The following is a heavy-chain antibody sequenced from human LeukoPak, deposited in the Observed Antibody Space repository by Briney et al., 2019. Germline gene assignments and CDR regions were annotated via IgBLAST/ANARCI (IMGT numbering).Heavy chain of an antibody. CDR1: GFTFSSYG. D-gene: IGHD3-22*01. J-gene: IGHJ4*02. Sequence: GGSLRLSCAASGFTFSSYGMHWVRQAPGKGLEWVAVTWYDGSNKYYADSVKGRFTISRDNSKNTLYLQMNSLRAEDTAVYYCAVDSSGYHYWGQGTLVTVSS. V-gene: IGHV3-33*01. CDR3: AVDSSGYHY. CDR2: TWYDGSNK.